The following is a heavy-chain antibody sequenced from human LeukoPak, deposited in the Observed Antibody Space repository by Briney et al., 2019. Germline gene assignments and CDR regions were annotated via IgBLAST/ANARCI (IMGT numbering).Heavy chain of an antibody. Sequence: ASVKVSCKTAGYTFTSYGINWVRQAPGQGLEWMGWISTYNGNTNYAPKFQDRITMTTGTSTSTTYMELRSLRSDDTAVFYCARSSRSTSRGWIYSGSYYDYYYYGMDVWGQGTTVTVSS. CDR3: ARSSRSTSRGWIYSGSYYDYYYYGMDV. CDR2: ISTYNGNT. J-gene: IGHJ6*02. CDR1: GYTFTSYG. V-gene: IGHV1-18*01. D-gene: IGHD1-26*01.